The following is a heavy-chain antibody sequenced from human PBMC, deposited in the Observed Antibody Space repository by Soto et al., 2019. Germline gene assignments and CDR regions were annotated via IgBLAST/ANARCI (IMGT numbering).Heavy chain of an antibody. Sequence: SETLSLTCAVYGGSFSGYYWSWIRQPPGKGLEWIGEINHSGSTNYNPSLKSRVTISVDTSKNQFSLKLSSVTAADTAVYYCARLAGTRYYYYGMDVWGQGTTVTVSS. CDR2: INHSGST. CDR1: GGSFSGYY. D-gene: IGHD6-19*01. J-gene: IGHJ6*02. CDR3: ARLAGTRYYYYGMDV. V-gene: IGHV4-34*01.